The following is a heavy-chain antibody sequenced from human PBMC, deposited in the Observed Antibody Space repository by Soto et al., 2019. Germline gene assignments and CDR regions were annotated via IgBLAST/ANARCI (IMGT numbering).Heavy chain of an antibody. CDR2: ISGSGGTT. CDR3: AKRQGRLHGAFDY. J-gene: IGHJ4*02. D-gene: IGHD4-4*01. Sequence: EVQLLESGGGLVQPGGSLRLSCTASGFTFSNYAMSWVRQAPGKGLEWVSDISGSGGTTYYADSVKGRFTISRDNSKNTLYLQVNSLRAEDTAVYYGAKRQGRLHGAFDYWGQGTLVTVSS. CDR1: GFTFSNYA. V-gene: IGHV3-23*01.